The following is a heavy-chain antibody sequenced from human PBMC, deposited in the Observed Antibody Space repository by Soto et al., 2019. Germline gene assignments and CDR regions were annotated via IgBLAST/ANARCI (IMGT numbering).Heavy chain of an antibody. V-gene: IGHV1-18*04. CDR1: VFTSSG. J-gene: IGHJ3*01. CDR2: ISTHNGNT. CDR3: AREGILRLFDAYDL. Sequence: ASVKVSCKASVFTSSGISWVRQAPGQRLEWMGWISTHNGNTIYAQKLQGRVIMTMDTSTTTVYMELRSLRPDDTAVYLCAREGILRLFDAYDLWGQGTMVTVSS.